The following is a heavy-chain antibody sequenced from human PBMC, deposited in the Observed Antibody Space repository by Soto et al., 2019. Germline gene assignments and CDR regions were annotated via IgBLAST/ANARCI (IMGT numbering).Heavy chain of an antibody. CDR1: GYTFTSYG. CDR2: ISAHNGNT. Sequence: QVHLVQSGAEVKKPGASVKVSCKASGYTFTSYGITWVRQAPGQGREWMGWISAHNGNTDYAQKLQGRVIVTRDTSTSTAYMELRSLSSDDTAVYYCARGRYGDYWGQGALVTVSS. CDR3: ARGRYGDY. D-gene: IGHD1-1*01. V-gene: IGHV1-18*01. J-gene: IGHJ4*02.